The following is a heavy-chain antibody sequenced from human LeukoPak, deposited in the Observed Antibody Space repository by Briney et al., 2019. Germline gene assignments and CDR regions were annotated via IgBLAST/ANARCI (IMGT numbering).Heavy chain of an antibody. CDR3: AKGPYCGGDCYSYFDY. D-gene: IGHD2-21*02. CDR2: ISGSGGST. V-gene: IGHV3-23*01. CDR1: GFTFSSYA. Sequence: GGSLRLSCAASGFTFSSYAMSWVRQASGKGLEWVSAISGSGGSTYYADSVKGRFTISRDNSKNTLYLQMNSLRAEDTAVYYCAKGPYCGGDCYSYFDYWGQGTLVTVSS. J-gene: IGHJ4*02.